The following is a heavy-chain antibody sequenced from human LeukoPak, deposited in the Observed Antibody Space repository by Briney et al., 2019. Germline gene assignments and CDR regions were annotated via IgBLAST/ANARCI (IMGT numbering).Heavy chain of an antibody. Sequence: GGSLRLSCAASGFTFSPHGMKWVRQAPGKGLEWVSGVGPSGARTYYADSVKGRFTVSRDNSKNMVFLQMNSLRAEDTAMYYCAKDDAYLQYADWGQGTLVTVSS. V-gene: IGHV3-23*01. CDR1: GFTFSPHG. CDR2: VGPSGART. D-gene: IGHD5-24*01. CDR3: AKDDAYLQYAD. J-gene: IGHJ4*02.